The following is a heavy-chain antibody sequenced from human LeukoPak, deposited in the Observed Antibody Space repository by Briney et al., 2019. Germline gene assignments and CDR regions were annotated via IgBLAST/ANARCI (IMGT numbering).Heavy chain of an antibody. Sequence: GGSLRLSCAASGFTFSSYWMSWVRQAPGKGLEWVSVIYSGGSTYYADSVKGRFTISRDNSKNTLYLQMNSLRAEDTAVYYCARDTGGQLLVPGYWGQGTLVTVSS. V-gene: IGHV3-53*01. CDR3: ARDTGGQLLVPGY. D-gene: IGHD6-13*01. CDR2: IYSGGST. CDR1: GFTFSSYW. J-gene: IGHJ4*02.